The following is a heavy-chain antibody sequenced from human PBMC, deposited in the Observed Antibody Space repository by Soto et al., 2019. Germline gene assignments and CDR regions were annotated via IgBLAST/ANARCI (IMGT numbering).Heavy chain of an antibody. CDR2: IIPVFNSA. D-gene: IGHD6-25*01. J-gene: IGHJ4*02. V-gene: IGHV1-69*01. CDR1: GYTFSSYT. Sequence: QVRLVQSGAEVKKPGSSVKVSCTASGYTFSSYTINWVRQAPGQGLELMGGIIPVFNSATYAQKFQGRVTIAADDSKSTAYLELRSLRSEDTAVYYCERIGDGNQRPFDYWGQGTLVTVSS. CDR3: ERIGDGNQRPFDY.